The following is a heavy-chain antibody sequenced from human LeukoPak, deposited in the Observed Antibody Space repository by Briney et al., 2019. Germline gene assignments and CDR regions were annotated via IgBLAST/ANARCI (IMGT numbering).Heavy chain of an antibody. CDR3: ARDRGRAAAGTGDFDY. J-gene: IGHJ4*02. CDR1: GYTFTSYY. V-gene: IGHV1-46*01. Sequence: ASVKVSCKASGYTFTSYYMHWVRQAPGQGLEWMGIINPSGGSTSYAQKFQGRVTMTRDTSTSTVYMELSSLRSEDTAVYYCARDRGRAAAGTGDFDYWGQGTLVTVSS. D-gene: IGHD6-13*01. CDR2: INPSGGST.